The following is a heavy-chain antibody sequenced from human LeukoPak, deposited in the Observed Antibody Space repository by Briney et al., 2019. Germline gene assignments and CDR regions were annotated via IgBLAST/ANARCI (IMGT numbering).Heavy chain of an antibody. D-gene: IGHD3-22*01. CDR3: ARVRDSSGYYYRVGYFQH. V-gene: IGHV4-4*07. CDR1: GGSISSYY. Sequence: PSETLSLTCTVSGGSISSYYWSWIRQPAGKGLEWIGRIYTSGSTNYNPSLKSRVTMSVDTSKNQFSLKLSSVTAADTAVYYCARVRDSSGYYYRVGYFQHWGQGTLVTVSS. J-gene: IGHJ1*01. CDR2: IYTSGST.